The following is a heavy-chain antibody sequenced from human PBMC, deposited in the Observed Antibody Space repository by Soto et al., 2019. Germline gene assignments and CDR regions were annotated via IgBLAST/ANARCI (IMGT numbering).Heavy chain of an antibody. J-gene: IGHJ4*02. CDR3: AKDGTPDYADSLYFDY. CDR1: GFTFSSNG. CDR2: ISYDGTNQ. V-gene: IGHV3-30*18. D-gene: IGHD4-17*01. Sequence: QVQLVESGGGVVQPGRSLRLSCAASGFTFSSNGMHWVRQAPGKGLKWVAFISYDGTNQYYADSVKGRFTISTDNSKNTVYLQMSSLRPDDTALYHCAKDGTPDYADSLYFDYWGQGTLVTVSS.